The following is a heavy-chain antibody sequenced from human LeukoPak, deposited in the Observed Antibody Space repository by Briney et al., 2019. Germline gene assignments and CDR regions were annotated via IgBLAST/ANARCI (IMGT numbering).Heavy chain of an antibody. D-gene: IGHD4-17*01. V-gene: IGHV4-4*09. CDR1: GGSISSYY. Sequence: SETLSLTCTVSGGSISSYYWSWIRQPPGKGLEWIGYIYSSGSTNYNPSLNSRATISVDTSKNQFSLKLTSVTAADTAVYYCARTTTTYYSYFYYYMGVWGKGTTVTVSS. J-gene: IGHJ6*03. CDR3: ARTTTTYYSYFYYYMGV. CDR2: IYSSGST.